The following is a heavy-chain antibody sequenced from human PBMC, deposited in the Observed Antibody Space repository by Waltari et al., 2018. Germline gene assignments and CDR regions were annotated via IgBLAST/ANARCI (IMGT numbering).Heavy chain of an antibody. CDR2: IGPDGSDK. Sequence: EAQLVQSGGGLLQPGGSLSLSCAAPGFPMLWFAMTWIGQAPGQGLQWVAHIGPDGSDKYYVDAVKGRFTISRDNAENSLLLQMSSLRVEDTALYYCVGWNDPINSWGQGTLVAVSS. CDR3: VGWNDPINS. D-gene: IGHD1-1*01. CDR1: GFPMLWFA. V-gene: IGHV3-7*01. J-gene: IGHJ4*02.